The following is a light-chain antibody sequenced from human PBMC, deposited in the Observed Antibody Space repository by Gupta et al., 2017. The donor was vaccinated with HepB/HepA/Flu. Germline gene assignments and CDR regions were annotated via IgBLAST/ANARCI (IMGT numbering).Light chain of an antibody. CDR3: SAWDSSLGAWV. J-gene: IGLJ3*02. V-gene: IGLV10-54*04. CDR2: RNN. CDR1: NNNVGNQG. Sequence: GLTQPPSVSKDLRQTATLTCTGNNNNVGNQGAAWLQQHQGHPPKLLSYRNNKRPSGISERFSASRSGNTVSLAIPELQPEDEADYYCSAWDSSLGAWVFGGWTKLTVL.